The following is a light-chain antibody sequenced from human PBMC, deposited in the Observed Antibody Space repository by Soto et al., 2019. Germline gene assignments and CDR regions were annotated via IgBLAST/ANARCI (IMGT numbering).Light chain of an antibody. V-gene: IGLV2-8*01. CDR2: EVI. CDR1: SRDVGDYNF. CDR3: ASFAGNYKYV. J-gene: IGLJ1*01. Sequence: QPVLTQPPSASGSPGQSVTISCTGTSRDVGDYNFVSWYQQHPGKAPKVIIYEVIKRPSGVPDRFSGSKSGNTASLTVSGLQADDEADYYCASFAGNYKYVFGTGTKLTVL.